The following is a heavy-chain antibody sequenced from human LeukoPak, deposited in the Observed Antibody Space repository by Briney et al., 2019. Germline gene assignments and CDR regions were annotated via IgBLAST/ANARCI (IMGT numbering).Heavy chain of an antibody. CDR1: GFTFSSYA. D-gene: IGHD2-2*01. J-gene: IGHJ4*02. CDR2: ISGSGGST. V-gene: IGHV3-23*01. Sequence: GGSLRLSCAASGFTFSSYAMSWVRQAPGKGLEWVSAISGSGGSTYYADSVKGRFTISRDNSKNTLYLQMNSLRAEDTAVYYCAKGLGYCSSTSCSYYFDYWGQGTLVTVSS. CDR3: AKGLGYCSSTSCSYYFDY.